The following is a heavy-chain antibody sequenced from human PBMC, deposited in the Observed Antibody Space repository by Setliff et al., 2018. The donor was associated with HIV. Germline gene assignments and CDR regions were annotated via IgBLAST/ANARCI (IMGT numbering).Heavy chain of an antibody. CDR1: GFTFEVYA. CDR3: AKDVTYYYDSSGSYGMDV. V-gene: IGHV3-23*01. Sequence: GGSLRLSCAASGFTFEVYAMHWVRQAPGKGLEWVSAISGSGVSTYYAESVKGRFIISRDNSKNTLYLEMNSLRVEDTAVYYCAKDVTYYYDSSGSYGMDVWGQGTTVTVSS. J-gene: IGHJ6*02. D-gene: IGHD3-22*01. CDR2: ISGSGVST.